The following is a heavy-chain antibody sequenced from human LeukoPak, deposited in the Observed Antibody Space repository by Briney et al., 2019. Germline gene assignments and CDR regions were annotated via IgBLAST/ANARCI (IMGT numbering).Heavy chain of an antibody. Sequence: GGSLRLSCAASGFTFSSYSMNWVRQAPGKGLEWISYISETSSFMYYADSVKGRFTISRDNAKNSLYLQMNSLRAEDTAVYYCARAESRTPGYCGGDCYQGYWGQGTLVTVSS. CDR2: ISETSSFM. CDR3: ARAESRTPGYCGGDCYQGY. D-gene: IGHD2-21*02. CDR1: GFTFSSYS. J-gene: IGHJ4*02. V-gene: IGHV3-48*01.